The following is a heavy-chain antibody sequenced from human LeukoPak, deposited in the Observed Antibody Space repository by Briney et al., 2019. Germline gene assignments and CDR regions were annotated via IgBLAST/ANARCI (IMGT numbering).Heavy chain of an antibody. V-gene: IGHV3-23*01. CDR3: AKLPMYYYDSSGYYDY. J-gene: IGHJ4*02. D-gene: IGHD3-22*01. Sequence: GGSLRLSCAASGFTFSNYALSWVRQAPGKGLEWVSAISGSGGSTYCADSVKGRFTISRDNSKNTLYLQMNSLRAEDTAVYYCAKLPMYYYDSSGYYDYWGQGTLVTVSS. CDR2: ISGSGGST. CDR1: GFTFSNYA.